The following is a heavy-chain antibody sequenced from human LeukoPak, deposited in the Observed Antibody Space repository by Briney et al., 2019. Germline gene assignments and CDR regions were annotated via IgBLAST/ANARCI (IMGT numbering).Heavy chain of an antibody. V-gene: IGHV3-7*03. D-gene: IGHD6-19*01. CDR3: ASWPGGWYGEDS. Sequence: SGGSLRLSCAASGFTFSSYWMSWVRQAPGKGLEWVANIKQDGSEKYCVDSVKGRFTISRDTSKNTLYLQMNSLRAEDTAVYYCASWPGGWYGEDSWGQGTLVTVSS. CDR1: GFTFSSYW. J-gene: IGHJ4*02. CDR2: IKQDGSEK.